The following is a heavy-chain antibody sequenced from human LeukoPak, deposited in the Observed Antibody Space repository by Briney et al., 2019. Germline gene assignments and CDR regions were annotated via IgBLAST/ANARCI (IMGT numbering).Heavy chain of an antibody. D-gene: IGHD5-24*01. CDR2: IYYSGST. CDR3: ARGDGYNFYY. CDR1: GGSISSYY. V-gene: IGHV4-59*01. Sequence: PSETLSLTCTLAGGSISSYYWSWTRQPPGKGLEWIGYIYYSGSTNYNPSLKSRVTISVDTSKNQFSLNLSSVTAADTAVYYCARGDGYNFYYWGQGTLVTVSS. J-gene: IGHJ4*02.